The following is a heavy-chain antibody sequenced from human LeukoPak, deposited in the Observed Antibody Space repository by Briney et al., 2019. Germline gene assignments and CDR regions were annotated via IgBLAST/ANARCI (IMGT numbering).Heavy chain of an antibody. CDR3: ASGYSRRMDV. D-gene: IGHD6-13*01. Sequence: SQTLSLTCTVSGDSISGGSYYWSWIRQPAGKGLEWIGRIYTSGSTNYNPSLKSRVTISVDTSKNQFSLKLSSVTAADTAVYYCASGYSRRMDVWGKGTTVTVSS. CDR2: IYTSGST. V-gene: IGHV4-61*02. CDR1: GDSISGGSYY. J-gene: IGHJ6*04.